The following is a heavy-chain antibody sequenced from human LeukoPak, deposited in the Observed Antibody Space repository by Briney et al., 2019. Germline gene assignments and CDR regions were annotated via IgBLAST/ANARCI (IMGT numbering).Heavy chain of an antibody. Sequence: ASVKVSCKASGYTFTCYYMHWVRQAPGQGLEWMGWINPNSGGTNYAQKFQGRVTMTRDTSISTAYMELSRLRSDDTAVYYCARDLLAAAGTGYWGQGTLVTVSS. D-gene: IGHD6-13*01. CDR2: INPNSGGT. J-gene: IGHJ4*02. V-gene: IGHV1-2*02. CDR3: ARDLLAAAGTGY. CDR1: GYTFTCYY.